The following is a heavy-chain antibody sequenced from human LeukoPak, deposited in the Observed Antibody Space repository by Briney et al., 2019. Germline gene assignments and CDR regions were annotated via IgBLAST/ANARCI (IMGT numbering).Heavy chain of an antibody. CDR2: MNPNSGNT. CDR3: ARGRRGYCSGGSCRPNNWFDP. CDR1: GYTFTSYD. D-gene: IGHD2-15*01. V-gene: IGHV1-8*01. Sequence: ASVKVSCKASGYTFTSYDINWVRQATGQGLEWMGWMNPNSGNTGYAQKFQGRVTMTRNTSISTAYMELSSLRSEDTAVYYCARGRRGYCSGGSCRPNNWFDPWGQGTLVTVSS. J-gene: IGHJ5*02.